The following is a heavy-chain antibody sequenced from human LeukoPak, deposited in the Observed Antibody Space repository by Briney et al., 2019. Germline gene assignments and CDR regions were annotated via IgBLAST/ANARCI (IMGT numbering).Heavy chain of an antibody. J-gene: IGHJ4*02. Sequence: ASVKVSCKASGYSFTGYYIHWVRQAPGQGLAWMGLINPYSGDRTYAQKFQGRLTLTRDTSISTAYMEVSRLRSDDTAVYYCARTNGGYEYNWGQGTRVIVSS. CDR2: INPYSGDR. D-gene: IGHD5-12*01. CDR3: ARTNGGYEYN. CDR1: GYSFTGYY. V-gene: IGHV1-2*02.